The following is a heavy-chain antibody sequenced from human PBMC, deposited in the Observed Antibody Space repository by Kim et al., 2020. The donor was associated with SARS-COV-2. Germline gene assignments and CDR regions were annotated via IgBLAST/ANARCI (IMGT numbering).Heavy chain of an antibody. D-gene: IGHD5-12*01. CDR3: ARARTVSGYRD. CDR1: GGTFSSYP. CDR2: IIPMFGTA. V-gene: IGHV1-69*13. J-gene: IGHJ4*02. Sequence: SVKVSCKASGGTFSSYPINWVRQAPGQGLEWMGGIIPMFGTANYAQKFQGRVTITADESTSTASMELNSLRSNDTAVYYCARARTVSGYRDWGQGTLVTVSS.